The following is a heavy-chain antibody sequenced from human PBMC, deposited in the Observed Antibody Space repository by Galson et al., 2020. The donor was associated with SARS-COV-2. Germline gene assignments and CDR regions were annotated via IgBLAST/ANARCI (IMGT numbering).Heavy chain of an antibody. Sequence: GESLKISCVASGFTFSRYGMRWVRQAPGPGLEWVATTSATTYYADSVRRRFIISRDDSNNNLYLQMNGLSADDTAVYYCAKDFVRGIGYMDVWGPGTTVTGSS. CDR3: AKDFVRGIGYMDV. D-gene: IGHD3-10*02. J-gene: IGHJ6*03. CDR2: TSATT. CDR1: GFTFSRYG. V-gene: IGHV3-23*01.